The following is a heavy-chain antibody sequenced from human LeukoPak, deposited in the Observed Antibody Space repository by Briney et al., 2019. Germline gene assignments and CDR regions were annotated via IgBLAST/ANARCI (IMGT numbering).Heavy chain of an antibody. V-gene: IGHV3-73*01. Sequence: QTGGSLRLSCTASGLTFSGSARHWVRQAFGKGLEWVGRIRSEANNYATAYAASVKDRFTISRDDSKNTAYLQMNSLKTEDTAMYYCTTTTNWGAFAIWGQGTMVTVSS. CDR2: IRSEANNYAT. D-gene: IGHD3-16*01. J-gene: IGHJ3*02. CDR1: GLTFSGSA. CDR3: TTTTNWGAFAI.